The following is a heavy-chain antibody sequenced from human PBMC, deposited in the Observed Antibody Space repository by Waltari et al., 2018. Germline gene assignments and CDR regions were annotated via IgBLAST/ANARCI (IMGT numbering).Heavy chain of an antibody. V-gene: IGHV3-7*04. D-gene: IGHD6-19*01. CDR2: IEQDGSEK. CDR1: GFRFSNYW. CDR3: AGGSGWLPDS. Sequence: EVHLVESGGGLVQPGRSLRLSCAAFGFRFSNYWMNWVRQAPEKGLGWVANIEQDGSEKNYGDSVKGRFTISRDNAKSSVYLQMNSLRAEDTAVYYCAGGSGWLPDSWGQGTLVTVSS. J-gene: IGHJ4*02.